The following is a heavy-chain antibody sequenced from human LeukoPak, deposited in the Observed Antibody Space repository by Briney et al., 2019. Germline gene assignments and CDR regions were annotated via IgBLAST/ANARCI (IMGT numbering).Heavy chain of an antibody. Sequence: GGSLRLSCAASGFTFSSYSMNWVRQAPGKGLEWVSSISSSSSNIYYADSVKGRFTISRDNAKNSLYLQMNRLRAEDTAVYYCARVVTSPPLFVIDYWGQGTLVTVSS. CDR3: ARVVTSPPLFVIDY. J-gene: IGHJ4*02. CDR2: ISSSSSNI. V-gene: IGHV3-21*01. D-gene: IGHD2-2*01. CDR1: GFTFSSYS.